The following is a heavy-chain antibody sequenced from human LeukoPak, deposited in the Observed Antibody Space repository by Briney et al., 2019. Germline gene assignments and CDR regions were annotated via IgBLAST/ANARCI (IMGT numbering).Heavy chain of an antibody. D-gene: IGHD2-2*02. V-gene: IGHV3-15*01. Sequence: GGSLRLSCAASGFTFSNAWMSWVRQAPGKGLEWVGRIKSKTDGGTTDYAAPVKGRFTISRDDSKNTLYLQMNSLKTEDTAVYCCTTDLGVVPAAIAYYYGMDVWGQGTTVTVSS. CDR3: TTDLGVVPAAIAYYYGMDV. CDR2: IKSKTDGGTT. CDR1: GFTFSNAW. J-gene: IGHJ6*02.